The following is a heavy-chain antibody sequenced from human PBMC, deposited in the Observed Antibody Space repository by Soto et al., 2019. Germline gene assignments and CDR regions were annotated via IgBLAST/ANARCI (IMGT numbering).Heavy chain of an antibody. Sequence: GESLKISCKGSGYSFTSYWISWVRQMPGKGLEWMGRIDPTDSYTNYSPSFQGHVTISADKSISTAYLQWSSLKASDTAMYYCARDPKEATDHWGQATRVTVAS. CDR3: ARDPKEATDH. CDR1: GYSFTSYW. V-gene: IGHV5-10-1*01. CDR2: IDPTDSYT. J-gene: IGHJ4*02.